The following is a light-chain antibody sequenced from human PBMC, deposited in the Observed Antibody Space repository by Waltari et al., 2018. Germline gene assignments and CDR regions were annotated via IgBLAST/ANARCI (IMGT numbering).Light chain of an antibody. CDR2: LGS. V-gene: IGKV2-28*01. Sequence: IVMNQSPLSVTVTSGDQAHLPCRSSQSLLHTNGYNYLHRYLQKAGQSPPVLIYLGSNRASTVPDRFSGSGSGTDVTLKISRLEAGNVGVYDGMKALQIPWTFGQGTKVEMK. J-gene: IGKJ1*01. CDR3: MKALQIPWT. CDR1: QSLLHTNGYNY.